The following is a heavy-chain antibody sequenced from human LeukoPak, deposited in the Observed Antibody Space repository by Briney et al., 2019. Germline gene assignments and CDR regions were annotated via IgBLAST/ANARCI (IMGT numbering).Heavy chain of an antibody. CDR2: ISSSGSTI. Sequence: GGSLRLSCAASGFTFSSYEMNWVRQAPGKGLEWVSYISSSGSTIYYADSVKGRFTISRDNAMNSLYLQMNSLRAEDTAVYYCARTYYYDSSGYPDYWGQGTLVTVSS. J-gene: IGHJ4*02. D-gene: IGHD3-22*01. V-gene: IGHV3-48*03. CDR1: GFTFSSYE. CDR3: ARTYYYDSSGYPDY.